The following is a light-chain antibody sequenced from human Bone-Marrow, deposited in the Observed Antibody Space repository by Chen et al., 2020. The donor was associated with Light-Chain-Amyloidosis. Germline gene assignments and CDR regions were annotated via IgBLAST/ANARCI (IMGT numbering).Light chain of an antibody. Sequence: SYELTQPPSVSVSLGQTARITCSGDDLPTKYAYWYQQKPGQAPVLVIHRDTERPSGLSERFSGSSSGTTATLTISGVQAEDEADYHCQSADSSGTYEVIFGGGTKLTVL. V-gene: IGLV3-25*03. CDR1: DLPTKY. CDR2: RDT. CDR3: QSADSSGTYEVI. J-gene: IGLJ2*01.